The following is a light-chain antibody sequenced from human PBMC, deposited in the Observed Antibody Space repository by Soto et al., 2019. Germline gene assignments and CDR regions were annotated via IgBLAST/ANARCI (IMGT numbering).Light chain of an antibody. CDR3: SSYTSSTTQV. J-gene: IGLJ1*01. CDR2: DVS. Sequence: QSVLTQPASVSGSPGQSITISCTGTSSDVGGHDYVSWYQQHPGKAPQLMIYDVSYRPSGVSNRFSGSKSGNTASLTISGLQAEDEADYYCSSYTSSTTQVFGPGTKVTVL. CDR1: SSDVGGHDY. V-gene: IGLV2-14*03.